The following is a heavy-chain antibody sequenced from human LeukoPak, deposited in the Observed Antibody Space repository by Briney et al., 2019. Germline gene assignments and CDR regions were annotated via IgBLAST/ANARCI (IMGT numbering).Heavy chain of an antibody. CDR3: ASLLTGHSNYVMDV. D-gene: IGHD3-9*01. CDR1: GGSISSSSYY. J-gene: IGHJ6*02. CDR2: IYYSGST. Sequence: SETLSLTCTVSGGSISSSSYYWGWIRQPPGKGLEWIGSIYYSGSTYYNPSLKSRVTISVDTSKNQFSLKLSSVTAADAAVYYCASLLTGHSNYVMDVWGQGTTVTVSS. V-gene: IGHV4-39*07.